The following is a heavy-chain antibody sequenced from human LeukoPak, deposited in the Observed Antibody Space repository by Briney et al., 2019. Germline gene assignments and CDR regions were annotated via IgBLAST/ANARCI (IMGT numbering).Heavy chain of an antibody. Sequence: GGSLRLSCAASGFTFSSYAMSWVRQAPGKGLEWVSAISGSGGSTYYADSVKGWFTISRDNSKNTLYLQMNSLRAEDTAVYYRASLVRGVIPSMEFDPWGQGTLVTVSS. D-gene: IGHD3-10*01. CDR1: GFTFSSYA. V-gene: IGHV3-23*01. J-gene: IGHJ5*02. CDR2: ISGSGGST. CDR3: ASLVRGVIPSMEFDP.